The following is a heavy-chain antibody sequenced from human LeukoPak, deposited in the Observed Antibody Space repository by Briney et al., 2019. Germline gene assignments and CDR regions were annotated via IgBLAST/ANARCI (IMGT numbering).Heavy chain of an antibody. D-gene: IGHD4-17*01. J-gene: IGHJ4*02. Sequence: PSETLSLTCTVSGGSISSGDYYWSWIRQPPGKGLEWIGYIYYSGSTYYNPSLKSRVTISVDTSKNQFSLKLSSVTAADTAVYYCARALRGYGDYAPPVDYWGQGTLVTVSS. CDR3: ARALRGYGDYAPPVDY. CDR2: IYYSGST. CDR1: GGSISSGDYY. V-gene: IGHV4-30-4*01.